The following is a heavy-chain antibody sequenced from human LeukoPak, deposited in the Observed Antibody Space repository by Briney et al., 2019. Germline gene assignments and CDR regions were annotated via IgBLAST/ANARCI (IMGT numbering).Heavy chain of an antibody. CDR1: GASISSYY. D-gene: IGHD2-2*01. CDR2: IYTSETT. CDR3: ARHRSPSSLSFFDI. J-gene: IGHJ4*02. V-gene: IGHV4-4*09. Sequence: SETRSLTCTVSGASISSYYWSWIRQPPGKGLEWIGYIYTSETTNFNPALRSRVTISIDTSKNQVSLRLSSVTAADTALYYCARHRSPSSLSFFDIWGQGMLVSVSS.